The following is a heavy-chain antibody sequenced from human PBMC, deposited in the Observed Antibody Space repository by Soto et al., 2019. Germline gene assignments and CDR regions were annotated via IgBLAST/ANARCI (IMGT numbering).Heavy chain of an antibody. CDR1: GYSFTSYW. CDR2: IYPGDSDT. D-gene: IGHD4-17*01. Sequence: PGESLKISCKGSGYSFTSYWIGWVRQMPGKGLEWMGIIYPGDSDTRYSPSFQGQVTISADKSISTAYLQWSSLKASDTAMYYCARAYGDYKGHYYYYGMDVCGQGTTVTVSS. J-gene: IGHJ6*02. V-gene: IGHV5-51*01. CDR3: ARAYGDYKGHYYYYGMDV.